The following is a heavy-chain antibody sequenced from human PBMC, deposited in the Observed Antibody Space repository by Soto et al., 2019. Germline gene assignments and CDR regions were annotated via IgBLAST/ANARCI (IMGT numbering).Heavy chain of an antibody. CDR2: IYYSGST. CDR1: GFSISSNSYY. J-gene: IGHJ4*02. CDR3: ARHRTYLVDY. V-gene: IGHV4-39*01. Sequence: PSETLSLTCPVSGFSISSNSYYWGWIRQPPGKGLEWIGNIYYSGSTYYNPSLKSRVTISVDTSKNQFSLKLSSVTAADTAVYYCARHRTYLVDYWGQGTLVTVSS. D-gene: IGHD1-26*01.